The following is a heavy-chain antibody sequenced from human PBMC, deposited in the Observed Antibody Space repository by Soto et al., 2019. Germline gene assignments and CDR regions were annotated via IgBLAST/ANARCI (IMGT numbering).Heavy chain of an antibody. J-gene: IGHJ4*02. V-gene: IGHV2-5*01. Sequence: SCPTLVNPTQTLTLTCTFSGFSLSTSGAGVGWIRQPPGKALEWLAVIYWNDDKRYSPSLKSRVTIAKDTSKNEVVLTMTSMDPMDTATYYCTHFSGYEQFEYWGQGTLVTVSS. CDR1: GFSLSTSGAG. CDR2: IYWNDDK. CDR3: THFSGYEQFEY. D-gene: IGHD5-12*01.